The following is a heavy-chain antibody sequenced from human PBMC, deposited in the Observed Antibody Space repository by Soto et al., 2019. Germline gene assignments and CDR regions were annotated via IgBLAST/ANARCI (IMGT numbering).Heavy chain of an antibody. CDR3: AKDESSSMYYFAY. CDR2: ISGSGGST. CDR1: GFTFSSYW. J-gene: IGHJ4*02. Sequence: GGSLRLSCAASGFTFSSYWMYWVRQVPGKGLVWVSAISGSGGSTYYADSVKGRFTISRDNSKNTLFLQMNSLRAEDTAVYYCAKDESSSMYYFAYWGLGTLVTVSS. V-gene: IGHV3-23*01. D-gene: IGHD6-13*01.